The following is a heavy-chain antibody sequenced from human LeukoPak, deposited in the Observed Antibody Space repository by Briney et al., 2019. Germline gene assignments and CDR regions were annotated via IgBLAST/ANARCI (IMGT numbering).Heavy chain of an antibody. J-gene: IGHJ6*03. V-gene: IGHV1-69*05. CDR3: ARDGEAGRVGATPYYYYMDV. CDR2: IIPIFGTA. D-gene: IGHD1-26*01. CDR1: GGTFSSYA. Sequence: ASVKVSCKASGGTFSSYAISWVRQAPGQGLEWMGGIIPIFGTANYAQKFQGRVTITTDESTSTAYMELSSLRSEDTAVYYCARDGEAGRVGATPYYYYMDVWGKGTTVTVSS.